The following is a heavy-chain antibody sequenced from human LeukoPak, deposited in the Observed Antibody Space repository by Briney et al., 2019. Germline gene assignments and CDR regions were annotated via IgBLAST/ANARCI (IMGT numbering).Heavy chain of an antibody. J-gene: IGHJ4*02. CDR3: AKGKDYYGSGSYFAY. CDR2: ISGSGGSR. Sequence: GGSLRLSCATSGFTFSSYAMSWVRQAPGKGLEGVSAISGSGGSRYYADSVKGRVTISSYNSKNTLYLQLNSLRAEDTAVYYCAKGKDYYGSGSYFAYWGQGTLVTVSS. V-gene: IGHV3-23*01. CDR1: GFTFSSYA. D-gene: IGHD3-10*01.